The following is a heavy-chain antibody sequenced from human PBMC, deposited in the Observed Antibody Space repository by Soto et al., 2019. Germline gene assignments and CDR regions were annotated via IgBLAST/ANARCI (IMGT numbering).Heavy chain of an antibody. V-gene: IGHV3-15*01. CDR2: IRREREGGAA. CDR1: GFTYKNVW. D-gene: IGHD2-2*01. J-gene: IGHJ4*02. Sequence: GGGLGLWCSPAGFTYKNVWMTWVRHAPGKGLEGVGRIRREREGGAADDATPVKGRFTISRDDSEDTLYLGGANLESYDTSVQYCTTPPHFTPSASPYQHAYWVQGT. CDR3: TTPPHFTPSASPYQHAY.